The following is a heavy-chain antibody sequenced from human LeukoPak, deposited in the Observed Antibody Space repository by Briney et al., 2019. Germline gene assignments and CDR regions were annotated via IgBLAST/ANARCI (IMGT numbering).Heavy chain of an antibody. CDR1: GSSISSYY. D-gene: IGHD3-10*01. V-gene: IGHV4-59*01. Sequence: SETLSLTCTVSGSSISSYYWSWIRQPPGKGLEWIGYIYYSGSTNYNPSLKSRVTISVDTSKNQFSLKLSSVTAADTAVYYCARTDYYGSGSYFFQHWGQGTLVTVSS. CDR2: IYYSGST. CDR3: ARTDYYGSGSYFFQH. J-gene: IGHJ1*01.